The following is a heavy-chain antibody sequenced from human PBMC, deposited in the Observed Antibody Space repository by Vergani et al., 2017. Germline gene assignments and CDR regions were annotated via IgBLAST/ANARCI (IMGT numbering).Heavy chain of an antibody. V-gene: IGHV3-53*04. CDR3: ARDRVDIVATTTYYYYYYGMDV. D-gene: IGHD5-12*01. CDR1: GFTVSSNY. Sequence: EVQLVESGGGLVQPGGSLRLSCAASGFTVSSNYMSWVRQAPGKGLEWVSVIYSGGSTYYADSVKGRFTISRHNSKNTLYLQMNSLRAEATAVYYGARDRVDIVATTTYYYYYYGMDVWGQGTTVTVSS. CDR2: IYSGGST. J-gene: IGHJ6*02.